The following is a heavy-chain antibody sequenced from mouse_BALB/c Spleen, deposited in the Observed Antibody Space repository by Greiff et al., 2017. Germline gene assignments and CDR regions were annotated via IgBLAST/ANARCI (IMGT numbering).Heavy chain of an antibody. CDR2: ISSGGGST. Sequence: EVKLMESGGGLVKPGGSLKLSCAASGFAFSSYDMSWVRQTPEKRLEWVAYISSGGGSTYYPDTVKGRFTISRDNAKNTLYLQMSSLKSEDTAMYYCARVGYGSSYFDYGGQGTTLTVSS. D-gene: IGHD1-1*01. CDR1: GFAFSSYD. CDR3: ARVGYGSSYFDY. J-gene: IGHJ2*01. V-gene: IGHV5-12-1*01.